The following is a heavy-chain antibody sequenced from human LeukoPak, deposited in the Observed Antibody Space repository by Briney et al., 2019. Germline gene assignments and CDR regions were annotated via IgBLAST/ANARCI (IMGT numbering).Heavy chain of an antibody. CDR2: IYDSGST. CDR1: GGSISSYY. Sequence: PSETLSLTCTVSGGSISSYYWSWIRQPPGKGLEWIAYIYDSGSTNYNPSLKSRVTISVDTSKNQFSLKLSSVTAADTAVYYCARGFGELLFSYWGQGTLVTVSS. V-gene: IGHV4-59*08. CDR3: ARGFGELLFSY. D-gene: IGHD3-10*01. J-gene: IGHJ4*02.